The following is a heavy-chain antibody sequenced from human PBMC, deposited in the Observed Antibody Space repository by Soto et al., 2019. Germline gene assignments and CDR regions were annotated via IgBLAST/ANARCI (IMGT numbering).Heavy chain of an antibody. CDR3: ARGRVGELFKPYYFVY. D-gene: IGHD3-10*01. Sequence: QVQLQESGPGLVKPSETLSLTCTVSGDSIIPYYWSWIRQPPGKGLEWIGNSYFNGSTNYNHTLKSRVTISVDTSSNQFSLKLSPVTATDPAVYYCARGRVGELFKPYYFVYWGKGTLVPVSS. J-gene: IGHJ4*02. V-gene: IGHV4-59*08. CDR2: SYFNGST. CDR1: GDSIIPYY.